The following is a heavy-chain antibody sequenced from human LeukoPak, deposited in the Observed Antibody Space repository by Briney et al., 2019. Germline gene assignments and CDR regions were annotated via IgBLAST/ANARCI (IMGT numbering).Heavy chain of an antibody. D-gene: IGHD3-22*01. CDR2: ISYDGSNK. J-gene: IGHJ4*02. CDR3: ARAALRYYDSSVLY. Sequence: GGSLRLSCAASGFTFSSYAMHWVRQAPGKGLEWVAVISYDGSNKYYADSVKGRFTISRDNSKNTLYLQMNSLRAEDTAVYYCARAALRYYDSSVLYWGQGTPVTVSS. CDR1: GFTFSSYA. V-gene: IGHV3-30*04.